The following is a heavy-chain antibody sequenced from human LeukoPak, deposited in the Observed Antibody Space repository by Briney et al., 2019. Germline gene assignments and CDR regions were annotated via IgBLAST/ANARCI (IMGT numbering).Heavy chain of an antibody. J-gene: IGHJ2*01. CDR2: IYPGDSDT. CDR3: ARRATHEYFDL. CDR1: GYSFTNYW. Sequence: GESLKISCKGSGYSFTNYWIGWVRQMPGKGLEWMGIIYPGDSDTRYSTSFQGQVTISADKSISTAYLQWSSLKASDTAMYYCARRATHEYFDLWGRGTPVIVSS. V-gene: IGHV5-51*01.